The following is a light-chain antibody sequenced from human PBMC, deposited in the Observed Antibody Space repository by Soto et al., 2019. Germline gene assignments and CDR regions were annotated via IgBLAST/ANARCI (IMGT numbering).Light chain of an antibody. V-gene: IGLV7-43*01. Sequence: QAVVTQEPSLTVSPGGTVTVTCASSAGAVTSGYFPNWFQKKPGQAPRPLIYSTNNRHPWTPARFSGSLLGGRAALTLTGVQPEDEADYYCLLYYGGAQVIFGGGTKLTVL. CDR3: LLYYGGAQVI. CDR2: STN. CDR1: AGAVTSGYF. J-gene: IGLJ2*01.